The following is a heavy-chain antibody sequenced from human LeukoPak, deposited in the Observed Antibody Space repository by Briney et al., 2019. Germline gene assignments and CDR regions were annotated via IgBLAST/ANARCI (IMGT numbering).Heavy chain of an antibody. CDR1: GFTFSNYW. D-gene: IGHD3-10*01. CDR2: IDANDKTT. CDR3: AKPGETTWFEYFHH. Sequence: AGGSLRLSCAASGFTFSNYWLHWVRQAPGKGLVWVSRIDANDKTTSYADSVKGRFTISSDNSKNMLYLQMNSLRAEDTAVYFCAKPGETTWFEYFHHWGQGTLVTVSS. V-gene: IGHV3-74*01. J-gene: IGHJ1*01.